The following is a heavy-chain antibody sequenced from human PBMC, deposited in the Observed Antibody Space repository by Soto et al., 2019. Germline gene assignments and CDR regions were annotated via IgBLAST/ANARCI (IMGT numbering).Heavy chain of an antibody. CDR2: ISYDGRNK. J-gene: IGHJ6*01. V-gene: IGHV3-30*18. D-gene: IGHD2-2*01. CDR3: AKSDPLGYCSSTSCHYYYYYVMDV. CDR1: GFTFSSYG. Sequence: QVQLVESGGGVVQPGRSLRLSCAASGFTFSSYGMHWVRQAPGKGLEWVAVISYDGRNKYYADSVKGRFTISRDNSKNPLYLQINSLRAEYTAVYYCAKSDPLGYCSSTSCHYYYYYVMDVWGQWTTVTVSS.